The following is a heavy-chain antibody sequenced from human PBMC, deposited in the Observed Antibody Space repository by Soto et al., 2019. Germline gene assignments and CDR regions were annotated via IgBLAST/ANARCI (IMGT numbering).Heavy chain of an antibody. V-gene: IGHV3-33*01. Sequence: QLVESGGGVVQPGRSLRLSCAVSGFTFSRYGMHWVRQAPGKGLEWVAVIWFDGTYKYYGDSVKGRFTVSRDNSKDKLYMQMSRLRVEDTAIYYCAREDQSCTLISCRPFDLWGRGTPVTVSA. CDR3: AREDQSCTLISCRPFDL. J-gene: IGHJ2*01. CDR2: IWFDGTYK. CDR1: GFTFSRYG.